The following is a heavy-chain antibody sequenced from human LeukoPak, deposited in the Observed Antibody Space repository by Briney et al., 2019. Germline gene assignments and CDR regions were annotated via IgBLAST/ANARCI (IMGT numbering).Heavy chain of an antibody. J-gene: IGHJ4*02. CDR2: MHYSGDT. CDR1: GGSISSFF. Sequence: SETLSLTCTVSGGSISSFFWSWIRQPPGKGLEWIGSMHYSGDTKYNPSLRSRVSLSIDTSKQLFSLRLSSVTAADTAVYYCARDLELERNRWNYFESWGQGTLVTVSS. V-gene: IGHV4-59*01. D-gene: IGHD1-1*01. CDR3: ARDLELERNRWNYFES.